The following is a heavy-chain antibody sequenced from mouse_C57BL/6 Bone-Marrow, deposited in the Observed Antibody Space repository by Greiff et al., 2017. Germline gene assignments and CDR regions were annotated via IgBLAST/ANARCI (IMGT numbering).Heavy chain of an antibody. D-gene: IGHD2-2*01. J-gene: IGHJ4*01. CDR1: GYSFTDYN. V-gene: IGHV1-39*01. CDR2: INPNYGTT. CDR3: SRSGGLKDAMDY. Sequence: VQLQQSGPELVKPGASVKISCTASGYSFTDYNMNWVKQSNGKSLEWIGVINPNYGTTSYNQKFKGKATLTVDQSSSTAYLQLNSLTSEDSAVYYCSRSGGLKDAMDYWGQGTSVTVSS.